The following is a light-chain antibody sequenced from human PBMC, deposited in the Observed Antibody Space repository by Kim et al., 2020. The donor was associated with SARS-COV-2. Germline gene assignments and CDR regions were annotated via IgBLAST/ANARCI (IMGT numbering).Light chain of an antibody. CDR3: QQYYSSPYT. V-gene: IGKV4-1*01. CDR2: WAS. CDR1: QSVLYSSNYQNY. J-gene: IGKJ2*01. Sequence: DIVMTQSPDSLAVSLGERATINCKSSQSVLYSSNYQNYLAWYQQKPGQPPKLLIYWASTRQSGVPDRFSGSGSGTDFTLTISSLQAEDVAVYYCQQYYSSPYTFGQGTKLEI.